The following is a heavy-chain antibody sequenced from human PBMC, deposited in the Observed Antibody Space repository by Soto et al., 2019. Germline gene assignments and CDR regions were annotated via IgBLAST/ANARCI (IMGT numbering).Heavy chain of an antibody. CDR1: GFTFSSYS. J-gene: IGHJ6*02. CDR3: ARLDDYYYDSSGYHPSSYYGMDV. Sequence: PGGSLRLSCAASGFTFSSYSMNWVRRAPGKGLEWVSSISSSSSYIYYADSVKGRFTISRDNAKNSLYLQMNSLRAEDTAVYYCARLDDYYYDSSGYHPSSYYGMDVWGQGTTVTVSS. D-gene: IGHD3-22*01. V-gene: IGHV3-21*01. CDR2: ISSSSSYI.